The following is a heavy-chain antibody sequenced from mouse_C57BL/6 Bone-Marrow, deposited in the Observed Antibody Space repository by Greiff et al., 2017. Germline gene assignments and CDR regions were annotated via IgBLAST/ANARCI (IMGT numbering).Heavy chain of an antibody. CDR1: GFTFSSYA. J-gene: IGHJ4*01. Sequence: EVQLQQSGGGLVKPGGSLKLSCAASGFTFSSYAMSWVRQTPEKRLEWVATISDGGSYTYYPDNVKGRFTISRDNTKNNLYLQMSHLKSEDTAMYYCARADYYYGSSQYYYAMDYWGQGTSVTVSS. CDR3: ARADYYYGSSQYYYAMDY. D-gene: IGHD1-1*01. V-gene: IGHV5-4*01. CDR2: ISDGGSYT.